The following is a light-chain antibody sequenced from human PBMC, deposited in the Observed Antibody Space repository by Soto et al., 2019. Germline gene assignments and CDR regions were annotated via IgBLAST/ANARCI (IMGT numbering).Light chain of an antibody. CDR3: QHYNSYSEA. CDR2: DAS. J-gene: IGKJ1*01. V-gene: IGKV1-5*01. CDR1: QSVSRS. Sequence: DIQVTQSPSTLSASLGDRFTITFRASQSVSRSLAWDQQKPGKAPKVLIYDASILERGVPSRFSGSGSGTEFTLTISSLQPDDFATYYCQHYNSYSEAFGQGTKVDI.